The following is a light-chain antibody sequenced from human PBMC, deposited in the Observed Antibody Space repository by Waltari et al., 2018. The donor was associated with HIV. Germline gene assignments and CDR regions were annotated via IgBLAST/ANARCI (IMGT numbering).Light chain of an antibody. CDR1: NSNIGSHY. CDR3: AAWDDRLNLV. J-gene: IGLJ2*01. V-gene: IGLV1-47*01. CDR2: KNN. Sequence: QSVLTQPPSASGTPGQRATISCFGSNSNIGSHYVYWYQQLPGMAPKLLIYKNNQRPSGVPDRVSGSKSGTSASLAISGLRSEDEADYYCAAWDDRLNLVFGGGTKLTVL.